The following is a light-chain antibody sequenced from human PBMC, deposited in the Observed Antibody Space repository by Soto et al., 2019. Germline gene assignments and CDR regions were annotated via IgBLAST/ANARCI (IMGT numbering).Light chain of an antibody. CDR1: QSVTSSY. CDR3: QQYGDSPLT. V-gene: IGKV3-20*01. Sequence: EIVLTQSPGTVSLSPGERATLSCRASQSVTSSYLAWYQQKPGQAPRLLIYGVSSRATGIPDRFSGSGAGTDFTLTISRLEPEDCAVYYCQQYGDSPLTFGGGTKVEIK. J-gene: IGKJ4*01. CDR2: GVS.